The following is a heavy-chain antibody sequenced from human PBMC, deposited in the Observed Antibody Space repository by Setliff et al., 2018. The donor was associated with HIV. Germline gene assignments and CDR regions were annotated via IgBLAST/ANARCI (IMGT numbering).Heavy chain of an antibody. Sequence: GASVKVSCKTSGGTFSSYGISWVRQAPGQGLEWMGGIIPMFGTGFYAQKFQGRVTITTDESRSTAYMELSSLSSEDTAVFYCARVGHSSSYHYYGMDVWGQGTTVTAP. J-gene: IGHJ6*02. CDR3: ARVGHSSSYHYYGMDV. CDR1: GGTFSSYG. D-gene: IGHD6-13*01. V-gene: IGHV1-69*05. CDR2: IIPMFGTG.